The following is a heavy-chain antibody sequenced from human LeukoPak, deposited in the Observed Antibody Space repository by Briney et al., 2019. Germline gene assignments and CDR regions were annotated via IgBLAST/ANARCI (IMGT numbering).Heavy chain of an antibody. D-gene: IGHD1-26*01. Sequence: GGSLRLSCAASGFTFSSYSMNWVRQAPGKGLEWVSSISSSSSYIYYADSVKGRFTISRDNAKNSLYLQMNSPRAEDTAVYYCARDGSGSYEGLGAFDIWGQGTMVTVSS. CDR2: ISSSSSYI. V-gene: IGHV3-21*01. CDR1: GFTFSSYS. CDR3: ARDGSGSYEGLGAFDI. J-gene: IGHJ3*02.